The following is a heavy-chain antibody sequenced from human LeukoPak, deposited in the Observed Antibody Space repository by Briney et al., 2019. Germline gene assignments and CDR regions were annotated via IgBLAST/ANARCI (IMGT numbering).Heavy chain of an antibody. Sequence: GGSLTLSCAASGFSLSNYAMHWVRQAPGKELEGVAFIWSDGSKDSYADSVKGRFTISRDNAKNSLYLQMTSLRAEDTAVYYCARGLIDYDFWSGYYGLDYWGQGTLVTVSS. CDR3: ARGLIDYDFWSGYYGLDY. CDR1: GFSLSNYA. D-gene: IGHD3-3*01. CDR2: IWSDGSKD. J-gene: IGHJ4*02. V-gene: IGHV3-33*01.